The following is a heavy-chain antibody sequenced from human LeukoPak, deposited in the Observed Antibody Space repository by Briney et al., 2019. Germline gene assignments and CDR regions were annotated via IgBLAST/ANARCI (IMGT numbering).Heavy chain of an antibody. CDR3: ARGRRTAILFDY. CDR2: IYYSGST. V-gene: IGHV4-61*05. J-gene: IGHJ4*02. D-gene: IGHD2-21*02. Sequence: PSETLSLTCTVSGDSISSTSYYWGWIRQPPGKGLEWIGYIYYSGSTNYNPSLKSRVTISVDTSKNQFSLKLSSVTAADTAVYYCARGRRTAILFDYWGQGTLVTVSS. CDR1: GDSISSTSYY.